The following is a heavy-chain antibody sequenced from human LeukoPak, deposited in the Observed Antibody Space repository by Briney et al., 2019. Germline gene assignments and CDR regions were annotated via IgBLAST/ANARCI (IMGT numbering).Heavy chain of an antibody. V-gene: IGHV1-18*01. CDR3: ARDGTLNYRYYYYGMDV. Sequence: ASVKVSRKASGYTFTSYGISWVRQAPGQGLEWMGWISAYNGNTNYAQKLQGRATMTTDTSTSTAYMELRSLRSDDTAVYYCARDGTLNYRYYYYGMDVWGQGTTVTVSS. CDR2: ISAYNGNT. D-gene: IGHD1-7*01. CDR1: GYTFTSYG. J-gene: IGHJ6*02.